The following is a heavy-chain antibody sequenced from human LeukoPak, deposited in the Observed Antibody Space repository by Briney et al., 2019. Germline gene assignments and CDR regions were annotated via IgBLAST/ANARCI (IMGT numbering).Heavy chain of an antibody. Sequence: ASVKVSCKASGYTFTGYYMHWVRQAPGQGLQWMGWILPKSGVTNYAQNFQGRVTMTRDTSISTAYMELSSLRSDDTAVYYCARVANGDRNFDYWGQGTLVTVSS. D-gene: IGHD4-17*01. CDR1: GYTFTGYY. CDR3: ARVANGDRNFDY. J-gene: IGHJ4*02. CDR2: ILPKSGVT. V-gene: IGHV1-2*02.